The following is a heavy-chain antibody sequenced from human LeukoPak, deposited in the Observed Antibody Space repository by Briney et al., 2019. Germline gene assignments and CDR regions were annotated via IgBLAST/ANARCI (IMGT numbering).Heavy chain of an antibody. D-gene: IGHD5-18*01. V-gene: IGHV3-15*01. CDR2: IRSNMAGGTT. CDR3: MDTDVVGDFDC. J-gene: IGHJ4*02. Sequence: GGSLRLSCAASGFIFKNAWMYWVRQTPGMGLEWVGRIRSNMAGGTTDYAAPVKGRFTISRDDSKNMLYLQMDSLKTEDTALYYCMDTDVVGDFDCWGQGTLVTVSS. CDR1: GFIFKNAW.